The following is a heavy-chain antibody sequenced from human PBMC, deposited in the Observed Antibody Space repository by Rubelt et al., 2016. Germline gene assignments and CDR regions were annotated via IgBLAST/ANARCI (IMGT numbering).Heavy chain of an antibody. CDR2: IYYSGST. V-gene: IGHV4-59*12. CDR1: GGSISSYY. J-gene: IGHJ4*02. D-gene: IGHD6-19*01. CDR3: ARVAGRGVWSIGEYYFDY. Sequence: QVQLQQWGAGLLKPSETLSLTCTVSGGSISSYYWSWIRQPPGKGLAWIGSIYYSGSTYYNPSLKSCVPISVGTSKNQFSLELRSVTAADTAVYYCARVAGRGVWSIGEYYFDYWGQGTLVTVSS.